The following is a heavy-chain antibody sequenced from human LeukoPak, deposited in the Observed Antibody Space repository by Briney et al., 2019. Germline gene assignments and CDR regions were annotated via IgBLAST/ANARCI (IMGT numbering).Heavy chain of an antibody. D-gene: IGHD1-7*01. Sequence: GGSLRHSCAASGFTFSNYAMSWVRQASGKGLEWVSAISGSGGSTYYADSVKGRFTISRDNSKNTLYLQMNSLRAEDTAVYYCARAGTINNAFDIWGQGTMVTVSS. CDR1: GFTFSNYA. J-gene: IGHJ3*02. CDR3: ARAGTINNAFDI. CDR2: ISGSGGST. V-gene: IGHV3-23*01.